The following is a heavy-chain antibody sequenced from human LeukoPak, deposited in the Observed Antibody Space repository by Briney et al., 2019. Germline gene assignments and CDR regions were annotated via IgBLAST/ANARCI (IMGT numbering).Heavy chain of an antibody. Sequence: PSETLSLTCTVSGGSISSSSHYWGWIRQPPGEGLEWIGSIYYSGSTYYNPSLKSRVTISVDTSKNQFSLKLRSVTAADTAVYYCAGYYFDNTAYNYFDYWGQGTLVTVSS. CDR2: IYYSGST. CDR3: AGYYFDNTAYNYFDY. D-gene: IGHD3-22*01. CDR1: GGSISSSSHY. V-gene: IGHV4-39*01. J-gene: IGHJ4*02.